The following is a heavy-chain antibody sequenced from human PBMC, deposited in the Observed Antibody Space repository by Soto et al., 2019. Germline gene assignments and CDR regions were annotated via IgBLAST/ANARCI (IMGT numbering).Heavy chain of an antibody. D-gene: IGHD2-2*01. CDR3: GRDGGVVPAADMYYFDY. V-gene: IGHV3-33*01. Sequence: QVQLVESGGGVVQPGRSLRLSCAASGFTFSSYGMHWVRQAPGKGLEWVAVIWYDGSNKYYADSVKGRFTISRDNSKNTLYLQMNSLRAEDTAVYYCGRDGGVVPAADMYYFDYWGQGTLVTVSS. J-gene: IGHJ4*02. CDR2: IWYDGSNK. CDR1: GFTFSSYG.